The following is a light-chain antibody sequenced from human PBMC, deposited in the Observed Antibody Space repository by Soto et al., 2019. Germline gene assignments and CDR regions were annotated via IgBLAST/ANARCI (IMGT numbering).Light chain of an antibody. CDR2: AAS. Sequence: DIHMTQSKSSLSGSVGDRVTITCRASQGISSFLNWYQQKPGKAPHLLIYAASSLRYGVPSRFRGSGSGTDFTLTISSLEPEDFAVYYCQQRSNWPITFGQGTRLEI. V-gene: IGKV1-39*01. CDR1: QGISSF. CDR3: QQRSNWPIT. J-gene: IGKJ5*01.